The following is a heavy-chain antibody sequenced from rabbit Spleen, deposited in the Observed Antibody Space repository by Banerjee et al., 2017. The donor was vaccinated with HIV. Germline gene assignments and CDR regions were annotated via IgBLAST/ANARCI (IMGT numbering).Heavy chain of an antibody. CDR2: IYGDSGDVT. CDR1: GFSFSNGYV. V-gene: IGHV1S45*01. D-gene: IGHD3-1*01. J-gene: IGHJ2*01. CDR3: ARAAPGCLTYADAFDP. Sequence: QEQLEESGGDLVKPEGSLTLTCKASGFSFSNGYVMCWVRQAPGKGLEWIACIYGDSGDVTYYARWAKGRFTITKTSSTTVTLQMTGLTVADTATYFCARAAPGCLTYADAFDPWGPGTLVTVS.